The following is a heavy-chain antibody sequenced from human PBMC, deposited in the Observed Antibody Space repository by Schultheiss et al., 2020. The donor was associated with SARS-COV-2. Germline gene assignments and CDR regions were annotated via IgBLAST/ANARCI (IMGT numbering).Heavy chain of an antibody. V-gene: IGHV3-11*04. D-gene: IGHD2-15*01. Sequence: GGSLRLSCAASGFTFSDYYMSWIRQAPGKGLEWVSYISSSGSIIYYEDSVKGRFTISRNNSKNSLYLKMNSLRAEDTAVYYCARDIGGSTLDVWGQGTTVTVSS. J-gene: IGHJ6*02. CDR1: GFTFSDYY. CDR2: ISSSGSII. CDR3: ARDIGGSTLDV.